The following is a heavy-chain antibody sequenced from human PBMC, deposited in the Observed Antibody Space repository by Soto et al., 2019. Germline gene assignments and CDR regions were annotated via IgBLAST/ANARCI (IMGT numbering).Heavy chain of an antibody. Sequence: GASVKVSCKASGDTFTTYDINCVRQATGHGLEWMGWINPNSGNIGYAQRFQGRVTMTRDTAIRTAYMEVSSLRSDDTAVYYCARGRASGSYYLLDYWXQGTLVNVSS. D-gene: IGHD3-10*01. V-gene: IGHV1-8*01. CDR1: GDTFTTYD. CDR2: INPNSGNI. J-gene: IGHJ4*02. CDR3: ARGRASGSYYLLDY.